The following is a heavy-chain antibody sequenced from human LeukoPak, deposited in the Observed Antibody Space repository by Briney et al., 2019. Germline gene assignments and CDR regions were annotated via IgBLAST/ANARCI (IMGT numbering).Heavy chain of an antibody. Sequence: GSLRLSCAASGFTFSSYEMNWVRQPPGKGLEWIGEINHSGSTNYNPSLKSRVTISVDTSKNQFSLKLSSVTAADTAVYYCARVTGYVVEDYFDYWGQGTLVTVSS. CDR1: GFTFSSYE. J-gene: IGHJ4*02. D-gene: IGHD2-15*01. CDR2: INHSGST. CDR3: ARVTGYVVEDYFDY. V-gene: IGHV4-34*01.